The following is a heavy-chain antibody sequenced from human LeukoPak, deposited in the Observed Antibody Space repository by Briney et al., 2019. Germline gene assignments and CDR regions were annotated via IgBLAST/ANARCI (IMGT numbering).Heavy chain of an antibody. Sequence: GGSLRLSCAASGFAFSNYAMSWVRQAPGKGLEWVSAISGSGGGTYYADSVKGRFTISRDNSQNTLYLQMNSLRAEDTAVYYCAKDVAVAGTDYFDYWGQGTLVTVSS. CDR3: AKDVAVAGTDYFDY. CDR1: GFAFSNYA. J-gene: IGHJ4*02. V-gene: IGHV3-23*01. CDR2: ISGSGGGT. D-gene: IGHD6-19*01.